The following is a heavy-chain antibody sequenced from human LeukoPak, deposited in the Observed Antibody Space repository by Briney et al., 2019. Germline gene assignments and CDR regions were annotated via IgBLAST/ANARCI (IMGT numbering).Heavy chain of an antibody. J-gene: IGHJ4*02. D-gene: IGHD7-27*01. CDR2: ISYDGSNK. CDR3: AKDRETGDSCFDY. Sequence: PGGSLRFSCAASGFTFSSYGMHWVRQAPGKGLEWVAVISYDGSNKYYADSVKGRFTISRDNSMNTLYLQMNSLRAEDTAVYYCAKDRETGDSCFDYWGQGTLVTVSS. CDR1: GFTFSSYG. V-gene: IGHV3-30*18.